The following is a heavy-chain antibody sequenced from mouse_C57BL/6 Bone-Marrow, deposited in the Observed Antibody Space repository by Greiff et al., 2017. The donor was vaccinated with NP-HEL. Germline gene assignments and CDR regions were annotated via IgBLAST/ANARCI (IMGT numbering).Heavy chain of an antibody. V-gene: IGHV1-61*01. Sequence: QVQLQQPGAELVRPGSSVKLSCKASGYTFTSYWMDWVKQRPGQGLEWIGNIYPSDSETHYNQKFKDKATLTVDKSSSTAYMQLSSLTSEYSAVYYCARGDYGSSYDFDYWGQGTTLTVSS. CDR1: GYTFTSYW. CDR3: ARGDYGSSYDFDY. CDR2: IYPSDSET. J-gene: IGHJ2*01. D-gene: IGHD1-1*01.